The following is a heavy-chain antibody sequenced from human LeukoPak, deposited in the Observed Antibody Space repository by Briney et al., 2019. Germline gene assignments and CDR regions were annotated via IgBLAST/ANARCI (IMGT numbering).Heavy chain of an antibody. CDR1: GGSISSSSYY. D-gene: IGHD3-16*01. CDR2: IYYSGST. Sequence: SETLSLTCTVSGGSISSSSYYWGWIRQPPGKGLEWIGSIYYSGSTYYNPSLKSRVTISVDTSKNQFSLKLSSVTAADTAVYYCARHGGVYWYYGMDVWGQGTTVTVSS. CDR3: ARHGGVYWYYGMDV. J-gene: IGHJ6*02. V-gene: IGHV4-39*01.